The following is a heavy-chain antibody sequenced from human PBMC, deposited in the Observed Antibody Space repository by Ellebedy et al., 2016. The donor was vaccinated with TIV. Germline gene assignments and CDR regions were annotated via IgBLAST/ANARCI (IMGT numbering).Heavy chain of an antibody. J-gene: IGHJ4*02. Sequence: GESLKISCKVSGYTFLSYWIGWVRQKPGKGLEWVGIIYPRDSDTRYSPTFQGQVTISFDQSITTAYLQWRSLKASDSALYYCAGLPVDMMGTDRIFENWGQGTQVTVSS. CDR1: GYTFLSYW. CDR2: IYPRDSDT. D-gene: IGHD5-12*01. CDR3: AGLPVDMMGTDRIFEN. V-gene: IGHV5-51*01.